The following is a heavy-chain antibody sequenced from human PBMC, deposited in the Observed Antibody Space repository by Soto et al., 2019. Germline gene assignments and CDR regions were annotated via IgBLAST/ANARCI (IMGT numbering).Heavy chain of an antibody. V-gene: IGHV4-31*03. J-gene: IGHJ6*02. D-gene: IGHD6-19*01. Sequence: SETLSLTCTVSGGSISSGGYYWSWIRQHPGKGLEWIGYIYYSGSTYYNPSLKSRVTISVDTSKNQFSLKLSSVTAADTAVYYCARYGADRAGILYYDDGMDVWGQGTTVTVSS. CDR3: ARYGADRAGILYYDDGMDV. CDR1: GGSISSGGYY. CDR2: IYYSGST.